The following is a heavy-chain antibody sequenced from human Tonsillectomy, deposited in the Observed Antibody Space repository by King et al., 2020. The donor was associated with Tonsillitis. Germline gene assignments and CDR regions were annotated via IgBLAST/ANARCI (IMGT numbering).Heavy chain of an antibody. CDR2: IYYSGST. J-gene: IGHJ5*02. CDR3: ARTPGFMVRGVIPPLGWFDP. D-gene: IGHD3-10*01. Sequence: VQLQESGPGLVKPSETLSLTCTVSGGSISSYYWSWIRQPPGKGLEWIGYIYYSGSTNYNPSLKSRVTMSVDKSKNQFSLKLSSVTAADTAVYYCARTPGFMVRGVIPPLGWFDPWGQGTLVTVSS. CDR1: GGSISSYY. V-gene: IGHV4-59*01.